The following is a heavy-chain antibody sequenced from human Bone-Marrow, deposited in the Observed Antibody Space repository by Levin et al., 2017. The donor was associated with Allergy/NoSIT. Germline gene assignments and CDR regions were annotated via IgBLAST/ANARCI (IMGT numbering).Heavy chain of an antibody. CDR1: GFTARNHH. CDR2: IDSGGST. D-gene: IGHD1-26*01. Sequence: GESLKISCAVSGFTARNHHMSWVRQAPGKGLEWVSVIDSGGSTYYADSVKGRFIFSRDISKNTLYLQMDRLRADDTAVYYCARDRSGSFSFDSWGQGTLVTVSS. V-gene: IGHV3-53*01. CDR3: ARDRSGSFSFDS. J-gene: IGHJ4*02.